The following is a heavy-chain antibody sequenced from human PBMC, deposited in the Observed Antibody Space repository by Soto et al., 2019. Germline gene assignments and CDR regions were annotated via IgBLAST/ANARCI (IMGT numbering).Heavy chain of an antibody. D-gene: IGHD3-10*01. Sequence: PSETLSLTCTVSGGSISSYYWSWIRQPPGKGLDWIGYISYSGSTNYNPSLKSRVTISVDTSKNQFSLKLSSVTAADTAVYYCAREVPLLLFGSGSSPYYFDSWGQGTLVTVSS. CDR3: AREVPLLLFGSGSSPYYFDS. J-gene: IGHJ4*02. CDR1: GGSISSYY. V-gene: IGHV4-59*12. CDR2: ISYSGST.